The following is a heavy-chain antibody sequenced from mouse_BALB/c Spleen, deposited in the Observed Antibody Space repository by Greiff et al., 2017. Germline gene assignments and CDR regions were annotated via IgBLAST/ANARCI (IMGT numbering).Heavy chain of an antibody. CDR3: ARQDGTWFAY. Sequence: EVQVVASGGGLVKPGGSLKLSCAASGFAFSSYDMSWVRQTPEKRLEWVAYISSGGGSTYYPDTVKGRFTISRDNAKNTLYLQMSSLKSEDTAMYYCARQDGTWFAYWGQGTLVTVAA. J-gene: IGHJ3*01. CDR1: GFAFSSYD. D-gene: IGHD2-3*01. CDR2: ISSGGGST. V-gene: IGHV5-12-1*01.